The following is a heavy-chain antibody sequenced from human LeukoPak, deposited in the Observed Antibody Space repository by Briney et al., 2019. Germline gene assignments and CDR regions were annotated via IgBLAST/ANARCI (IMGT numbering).Heavy chain of an antibody. Sequence: GGSLRLSCAASGFTFIDYDMHWVRQVIGKGLEWVSAIGIRGDTHYSGSVKGRFTISRENAVSSLYLQMNSLRAEDTAVYYCATGGIQVSGIDEFDYWGQGTLVTVSS. CDR1: GFTFIDYD. D-gene: IGHD6-19*01. J-gene: IGHJ4*02. CDR2: IGIRGDT. CDR3: ATGGIQVSGIDEFDY. V-gene: IGHV3-13*01.